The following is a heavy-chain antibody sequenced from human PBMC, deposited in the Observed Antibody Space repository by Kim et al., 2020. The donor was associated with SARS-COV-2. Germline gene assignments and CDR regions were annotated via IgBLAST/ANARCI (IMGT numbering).Heavy chain of an antibody. J-gene: IGHJ4*02. CDR2: ST. D-gene: IGHD3-3*01. Sequence: STTYNPSLKSRVTISVDASKNQFSLKLSSVTAADTAVYYCARSSWSYFDYWGQGTLVTVSS. CDR3: ARSSWSYFDY. V-gene: IGHV4-34*01.